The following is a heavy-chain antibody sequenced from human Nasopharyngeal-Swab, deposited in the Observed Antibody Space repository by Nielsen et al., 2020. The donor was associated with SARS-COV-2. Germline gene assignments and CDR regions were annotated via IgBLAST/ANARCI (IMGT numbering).Heavy chain of an antibody. CDR3: ARGLVWFGEYNFMDV. J-gene: IGHJ6*03. D-gene: IGHD3-10*01. CDR1: GLTVSGNY. Sequence: GESLKISCAASGLTVSGNYMGWVRQAPGKGLEWVSVIHSGGSTHYADSVKGRFTISRDNSKNTLYLQMNSLTAEDTAVFYCARGLVWFGEYNFMDVWGKGTTVTVSS. CDR2: IHSGGST. V-gene: IGHV3-53*01.